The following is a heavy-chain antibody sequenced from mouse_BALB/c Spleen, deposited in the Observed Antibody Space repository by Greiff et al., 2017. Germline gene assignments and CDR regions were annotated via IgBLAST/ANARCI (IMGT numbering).Heavy chain of an antibody. CDR3: ARHGRGAMDY. V-gene: IGHV5-12-1*01. CDR2: ISSGGGGT. CDR1: GFAFSSYD. Sequence: EVMLVESGGGLVKPGGSLKLSCAASGFAFSSYDMSWVRQTPEKRLEWVAYISSGGGGTYYPDTVKGRFTISRDNANNTLYLQMSSLKSEDTAMYYCARHGRGAMDYWGQGTSVTVSS. J-gene: IGHJ4*01.